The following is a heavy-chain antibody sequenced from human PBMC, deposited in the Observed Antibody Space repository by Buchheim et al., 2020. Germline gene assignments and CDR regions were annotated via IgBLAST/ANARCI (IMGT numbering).Heavy chain of an antibody. CDR2: ISSSSSTI. D-gene: IGHD5-12*01. CDR1: GFPFNIYS. J-gene: IGHJ6*02. Sequence: EVQLVESGGGLVQPGGSLRLSCAASGFPFNIYSMNWVRQAPGKGLEWVSYISSSSSTIYYADTVKGRFTISRNNAKSSLYLEMNSLRDDDTAVYYCARDVDQNFYGMDVWGQGTT. V-gene: IGHV3-48*02. CDR3: ARDVDQNFYGMDV.